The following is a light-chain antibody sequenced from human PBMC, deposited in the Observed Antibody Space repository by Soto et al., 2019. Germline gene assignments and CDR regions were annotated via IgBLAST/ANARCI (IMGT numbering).Light chain of an antibody. CDR2: VAS. J-gene: IGKJ1*01. Sequence: EIVLTQSPGTLSLSPGERATLSCRTSQSVSSSYLAWYQQKPGQAPRLLVYVASSRAAGIPDRFSGSGSGTDFTLTISSLQSEDFAVYYCQNYNYWPPKTFGQGTKVDIK. CDR3: QNYNYWPPKT. CDR1: QSVSSSY. V-gene: IGKV3-20*01.